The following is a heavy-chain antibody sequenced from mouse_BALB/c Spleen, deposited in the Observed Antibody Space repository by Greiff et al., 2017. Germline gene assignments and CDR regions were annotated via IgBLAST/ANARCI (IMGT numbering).Heavy chain of an antibody. V-gene: IGHV1-54*01. D-gene: IGHD2-3*01. CDR1: GYAFTNYL. Sequence: QVQLQQSGAELVRPGTSVKVSCKASGYAFTNYLIEWVKQRPGQGLEWIGVINPGSGGTNYNEKFKGKATLTADKSSSTAYMQLSSLTSDDSAVYVCARGDGYYEAWFAYWGQGTLVTVSA. CDR2: INPGSGGT. J-gene: IGHJ3*01. CDR3: ARGDGYYEAWFAY.